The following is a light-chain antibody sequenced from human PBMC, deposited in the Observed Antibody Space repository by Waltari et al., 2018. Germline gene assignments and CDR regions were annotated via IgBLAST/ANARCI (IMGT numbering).Light chain of an antibody. CDR3: QHRANWPLT. J-gene: IGKJ4*01. CDR2: DAS. Sequence: EIVLTQSPATLSLSPGDRATLSCRASQSVSRSLAWYQQKPGQAPRLLIYDASNRATGIPARFSGSGSGTDFTLTINGLEPEDFAVYYCQHRANWPLTFGGGTKVEI. V-gene: IGKV3-11*01. CDR1: QSVSRS.